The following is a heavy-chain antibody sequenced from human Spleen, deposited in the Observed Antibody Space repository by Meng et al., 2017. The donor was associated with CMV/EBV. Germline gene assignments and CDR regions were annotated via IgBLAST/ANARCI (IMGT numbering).Heavy chain of an antibody. CDR2: ISWDGGST. J-gene: IGHJ4*02. Sequence: GGSLRLSFAASGFTFDDYAMHWVRQAPGKGLEWVSLISWDGGSTYYADSWKGRFTISRANSKNSLYLQMNSLRAEDTALYYCARGHPDFWGQGTLVTVSS. CDR3: ARGHPDF. V-gene: IGHV3-43D*03. CDR1: GFTFDDYA.